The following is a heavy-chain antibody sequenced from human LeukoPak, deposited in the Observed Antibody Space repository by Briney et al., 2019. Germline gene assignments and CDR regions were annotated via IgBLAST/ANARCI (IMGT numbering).Heavy chain of an antibody. V-gene: IGHV3-66*01. Sequence: GGSLRLSCAVSGFSVSTKYMSWVRQAPGKGLEWVSVIYSGGTTYYADSVKGRFTISRDNSKNTLYLQMNSLRAEDTAVYYCARYRFGDSPRYFLDYWGQGTLVFVSS. J-gene: IGHJ4*02. CDR3: ARYRFGDSPRYFLDY. D-gene: IGHD4-17*01. CDR1: GFSVSTKY. CDR2: IYSGGTT.